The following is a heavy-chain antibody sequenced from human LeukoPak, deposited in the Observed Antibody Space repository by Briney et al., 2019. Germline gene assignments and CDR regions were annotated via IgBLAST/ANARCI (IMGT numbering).Heavy chain of an antibody. D-gene: IGHD6-19*01. V-gene: IGHV1-18*01. J-gene: IGHJ4*02. CDR1: GYTFTSYG. CDR2: IGTHNGNT. Sequence: ASVKVSCKTSGYTFTSYGVSWVRQAPGQGLEWMGWIGTHNGNTNYAQKFQGRVIMITDTSMSTAYMELISLRSDDTAVFYCGRDGSGGGGYFDYWGQGTLVIVSS. CDR3: GRDGSGGGGYFDY.